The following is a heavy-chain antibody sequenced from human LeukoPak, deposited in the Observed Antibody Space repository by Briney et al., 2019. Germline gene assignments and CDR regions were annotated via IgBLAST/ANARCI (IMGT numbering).Heavy chain of an antibody. CDR2: IYYSGST. CDR3: VRDLLNEGNHLDY. D-gene: IGHD4-23*01. Sequence: SETLSLTCTVSGGSISSGDYYWSWIRQPPGKGLEWIGYIYYSGSTYYNPSLKSRVTISVDTSKNQFPLKLSSVTAADTAVYYCVRDLLNEGNHLDYWGQGTLVTVSS. V-gene: IGHV4-30-4*01. CDR1: GGSISSGDYY. J-gene: IGHJ4*02.